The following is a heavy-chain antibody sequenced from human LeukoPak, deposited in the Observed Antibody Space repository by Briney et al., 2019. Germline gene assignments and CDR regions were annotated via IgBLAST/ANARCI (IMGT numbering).Heavy chain of an antibody. V-gene: IGHV4-39*07. J-gene: IGHJ4*02. Sequence: SETLSLTCTVSGGSISSSSYYWGWIRQPPGKGLEWIGSIYYSGSTYYNPSLESRVTISVDTSKNQFSLKLSSVTAADTAVYYCARAIAVAGTHFDYWGQGTLVTVSS. CDR1: GGSISSSSYY. D-gene: IGHD6-19*01. CDR3: ARAIAVAGTHFDY. CDR2: IYYSGST.